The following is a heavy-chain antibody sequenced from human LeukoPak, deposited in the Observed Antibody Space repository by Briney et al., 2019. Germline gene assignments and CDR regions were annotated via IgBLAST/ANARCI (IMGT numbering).Heavy chain of an antibody. D-gene: IGHD3-10*01. J-gene: IGHJ4*02. Sequence: GRSLRLSCAASGFTFSSYAMHWVRQAPGKGLEWVAVISYDGSNEYYADSVKGRFTISKDNSKNTLYLQMNSLRVEDTAVYYCASPQRGSGTYYSDYWGQGTLVTVSS. CDR1: GFTFSSYA. CDR3: ASPQRGSGTYYSDY. V-gene: IGHV3-30*04. CDR2: ISYDGSNE.